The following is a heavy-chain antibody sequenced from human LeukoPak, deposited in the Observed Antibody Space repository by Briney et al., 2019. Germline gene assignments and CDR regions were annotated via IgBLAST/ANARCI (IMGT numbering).Heavy chain of an antibody. V-gene: IGHV3-7*01. D-gene: IGHD1-1*01. CDR1: GFTFSGYW. J-gene: IGHJ6*04. Sequence: PGGSLRLSCAASGFTFSGYWMNWVRHAPGKGLEWVANIKQEGSEKYYVDSVKGRFSISRDNAKNSVYLEMNSLRVEDTAVYYCASSTGMDVWGKGTTVTVSS. CDR3: ASSTGMDV. CDR2: IKQEGSEK.